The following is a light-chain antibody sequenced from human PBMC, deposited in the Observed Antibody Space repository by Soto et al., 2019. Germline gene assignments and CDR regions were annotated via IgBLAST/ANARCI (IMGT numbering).Light chain of an antibody. CDR3: QQYNSYSIT. CDR1: QSISSW. CDR2: DAS. J-gene: IGKJ5*01. Sequence: DIQMTQSPSTLSASVVDRFTITFLASQSISSWLAWYQQKPGQAPKVLIYDASTLERGVPSRFSGSGSGTEFTLTISSLQPDDSAIYYCQQYNSYSITFGQGTRLEIK. V-gene: IGKV1-5*01.